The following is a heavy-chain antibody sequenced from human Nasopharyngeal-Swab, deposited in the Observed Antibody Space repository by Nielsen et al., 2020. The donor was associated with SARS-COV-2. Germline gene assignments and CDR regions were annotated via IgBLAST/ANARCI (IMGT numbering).Heavy chain of an antibody. CDR1: GLTFSTYA. CDR3: ANARIGYSGYDFPLGWFDP. D-gene: IGHD5-12*01. Sequence: GESLKISCAASGLTFSTYAMTWVRQAPGKGLEWLSTMSGSGSGTYYADSAKGRFTISRDNSKSTLYLQMDSLRAEDTAIYYCANARIGYSGYDFPLGWFDPWGQGTLVSVSS. V-gene: IGHV3-23*01. CDR2: MSGSGSGT. J-gene: IGHJ5*02.